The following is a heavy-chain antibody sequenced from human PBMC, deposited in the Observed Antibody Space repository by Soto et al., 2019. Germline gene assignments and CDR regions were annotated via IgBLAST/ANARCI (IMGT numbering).Heavy chain of an antibody. CDR2: MSGLGGST. CDR3: AKSNGDNWQQYFFDY. CDR1: GFTFSAYS. J-gene: IGHJ4*02. Sequence: EVQLLESGGGLVQPGGSLRLSCTASGFTFSAYSMSWVRQAPGKGLEWVSGMSGLGGSTYYADSVKGRFTISRDNSKNTLYLQMHSLRVEDTAVYYCAKSNGDNWQQYFFDYWGQGTLLTVSS. V-gene: IGHV3-23*01. D-gene: IGHD1-20*01.